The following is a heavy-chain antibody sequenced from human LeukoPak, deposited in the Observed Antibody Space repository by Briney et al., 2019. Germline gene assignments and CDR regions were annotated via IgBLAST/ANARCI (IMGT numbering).Heavy chain of an antibody. CDR1: GFTFSSYW. D-gene: IGHD4-17*01. J-gene: IGHJ4*02. Sequence: PGGSLRLSCAASGFTFSSYWMHWVRHAPGKGLVWVSRINSDGSSTSYADSVKGRFTISRDNAKNTLYLQMNSLRAEDTAVYYCARDYVTTGFDYWGQGTLVTVSS. CDR2: INSDGSST. CDR3: ARDYVTTGFDY. V-gene: IGHV3-74*01.